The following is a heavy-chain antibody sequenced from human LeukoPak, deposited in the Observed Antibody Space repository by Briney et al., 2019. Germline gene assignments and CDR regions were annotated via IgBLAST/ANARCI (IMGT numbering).Heavy chain of an antibody. V-gene: IGHV3-7*03. CDR2: IKQDGNEK. J-gene: IGHJ4*02. CDR1: GFTFSSYW. CDR3: ASYPTPGIAAAGTFNY. D-gene: IGHD6-13*01. Sequence: PGGSLRLSCAASGFTFSSYWMNWVRQAPGKRLEWVANIKQDGNEKNYVDSVRGRFTISRDNAKNSLYLQMNSLRAEDTAVYYCASYPTPGIAAAGTFNYWGQGTLVAVSS.